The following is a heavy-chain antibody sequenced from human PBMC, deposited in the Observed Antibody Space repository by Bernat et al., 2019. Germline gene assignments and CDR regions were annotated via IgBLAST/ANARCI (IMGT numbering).Heavy chain of an antibody. CDR2: IYHSGST. V-gene: IGHV4-30-2*01. Sequence: QLQLQESGSGLVKPSQTLSLTCAVSGGSISSGGYSWSWIRQPPGKGLEWIGYIYHSGSTYYNPSLKSRVTISVDRSKNQFSLKLSSVTAADTAVYYCARGKWFGEPVPAKGVFDPWGQGTLVTVSS. J-gene: IGHJ5*02. CDR1: GGSISSGGYS. D-gene: IGHD3-10*01. CDR3: ARGKWFGEPVPAKGVFDP.